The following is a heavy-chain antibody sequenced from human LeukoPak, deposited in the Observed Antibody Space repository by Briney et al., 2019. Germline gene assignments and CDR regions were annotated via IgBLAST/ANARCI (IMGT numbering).Heavy chain of an antibody. Sequence: PGGSLRLPCAASGFTFSSYAMSWVRQAPGKGLEWVSAISGSGGSTYYADSVKGRFTISRDNSKNTLYLQMNSLRAEDTAVYYCAKDLIAAAQTFNFDYWGQGTLVTVSS. V-gene: IGHV3-23*01. CDR3: AKDLIAAAQTFNFDY. D-gene: IGHD6-13*01. CDR2: ISGSGGST. CDR1: GFTFSSYA. J-gene: IGHJ4*02.